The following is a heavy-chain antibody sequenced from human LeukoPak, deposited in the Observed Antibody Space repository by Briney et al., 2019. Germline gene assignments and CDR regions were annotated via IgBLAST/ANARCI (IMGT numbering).Heavy chain of an antibody. CDR1: GFPFNKYW. CDR3: ARFPEYYYDSSGYPDY. CDR2: IKEDGSEK. V-gene: IGHV3-7*03. J-gene: IGHJ4*02. Sequence: GGSLRLSCAASGFPFNKYWMHWVRQAPGKGLEWVANIKEDGSEKYYLDSVKGRFSISRDNGKNSLYLQMSSLRAEDTAVYYCARFPEYYYDSSGYPDYWGQGTLVTVSS. D-gene: IGHD3-22*01.